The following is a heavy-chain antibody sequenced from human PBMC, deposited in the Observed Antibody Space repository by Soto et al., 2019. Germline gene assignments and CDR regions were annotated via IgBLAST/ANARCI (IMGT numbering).Heavy chain of an antibody. V-gene: IGHV3-23*01. CDR2: IGEGVFST. J-gene: IGHJ6*02. Sequence: PGGSRRLSCAASGFTFSTYAMSWVRQAPGKGLEWVSVIGEGVFSTQYAASVKGRFTISRDNSKNMLYLQMNSLRSDDTAVYYCARDSITRVSSDVPGMDVWGQGTTVTVSS. CDR1: GFTFSTYA. CDR3: ARDSITRVSSDVPGMDV. D-gene: IGHD3-16*01.